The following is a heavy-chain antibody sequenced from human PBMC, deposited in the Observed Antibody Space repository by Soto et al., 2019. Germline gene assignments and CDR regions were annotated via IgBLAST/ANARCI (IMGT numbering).Heavy chain of an antibody. CDR1: GFTFSSYA. J-gene: IGHJ4*02. Sequence: GSLRLSCAASGFTFSSYAMSWVRQAPGKGLEWVSAISGSGGSTYYADSVKGRFTISRDNSKNTLYLQMNSLRAEDTAVYYCAKSITMVRGVNYYFDYWGQGTLVTVSS. D-gene: IGHD3-10*01. V-gene: IGHV3-23*01. CDR2: ISGSGGST. CDR3: AKSITMVRGVNYYFDY.